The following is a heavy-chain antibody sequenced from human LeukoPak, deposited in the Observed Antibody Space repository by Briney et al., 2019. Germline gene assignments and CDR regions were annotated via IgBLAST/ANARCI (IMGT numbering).Heavy chain of an antibody. V-gene: IGHV3-49*03. CDR1: GFSFGDYA. D-gene: IGHD3-9*01. CDR2: IRSEDYGGTT. CDR3: TRALRYFDWLLLFDY. Sequence: GWSLRLSCTASGFSFGDYAISWFRQAPVKGLEWVHFIRSEDYGGTTEYAASMKGRFTISRDDSKSIAYLQMNSLKTEDTAVYYCTRALRYFDWLLLFDYWGQGTLVTVSS. J-gene: IGHJ4*02.